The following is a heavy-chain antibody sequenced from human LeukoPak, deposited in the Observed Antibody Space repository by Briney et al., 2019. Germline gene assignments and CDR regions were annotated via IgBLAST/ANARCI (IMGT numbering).Heavy chain of an antibody. CDR3: ARRGENWGIAFDI. D-gene: IGHD3-16*01. CDR2: IYYSGNT. CDR1: GGSISTSSYY. Sequence: SETLSLTCTVSGGSISTSSYYWGWIRQPPGKGLEWIAGIYYSGNTYYNPSLKSRVAISIDTSKNQFSLKLSSVTAADTAVYYCARRGENWGIAFDIWGQGTMVTVSS. J-gene: IGHJ3*02. V-gene: IGHV4-39*01.